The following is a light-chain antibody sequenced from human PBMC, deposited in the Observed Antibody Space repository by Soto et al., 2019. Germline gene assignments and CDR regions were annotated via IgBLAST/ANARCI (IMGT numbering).Light chain of an antibody. J-gene: IGKJ1*01. Sequence: EIVMTHSPATLSVSPCGRATLSCRASQSISDTLAWYQQKPGQAPRLLIHGASTRAPGFPARFSGSGSGTDFTLTISSLQSEDFAVYYCQQYDNWPWTFGQGTKVDIK. CDR1: QSISDT. V-gene: IGKV3-15*01. CDR2: GAS. CDR3: QQYDNWPWT.